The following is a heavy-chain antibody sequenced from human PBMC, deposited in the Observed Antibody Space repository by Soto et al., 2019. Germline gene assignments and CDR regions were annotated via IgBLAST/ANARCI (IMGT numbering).Heavy chain of an antibody. Sequence: NPGGSLRLSCAASGFTFSDYYMSWTRQAPGKGLEWVSYISSSGSTIYYADSVKGRFTISRDNAKNSLYLQMNSLRAEDTAVYYCASDIVVVPAAMRGRYFQHWGQGTLVTVSS. CDR3: ASDIVVVPAAMRGRYFQH. CDR2: ISSSGSTI. CDR1: GFTFSDYY. J-gene: IGHJ1*01. D-gene: IGHD2-2*01. V-gene: IGHV3-11*01.